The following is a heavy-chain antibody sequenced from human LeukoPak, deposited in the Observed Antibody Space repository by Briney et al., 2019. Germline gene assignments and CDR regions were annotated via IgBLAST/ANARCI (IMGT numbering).Heavy chain of an antibody. CDR2: IYYSGST. Sequence: SETLSLTCTVSGGSISSYYWSWIRQPPGKGLEWIGYIYYSGSTNYNPSLKSRVTISVDTSKNQFSLKLSSVTAADTAVYYCARGEWFGELSGWFDPWGRGTLVTVSS. J-gene: IGHJ5*02. D-gene: IGHD3-10*01. CDR3: ARGEWFGELSGWFDP. CDR1: GGSISSYY. V-gene: IGHV4-59*01.